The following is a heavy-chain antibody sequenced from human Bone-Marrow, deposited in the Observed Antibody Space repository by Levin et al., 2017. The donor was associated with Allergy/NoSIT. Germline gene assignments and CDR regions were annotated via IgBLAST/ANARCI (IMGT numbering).Heavy chain of an antibody. CDR2: IYSDDST. CDR3: ARMVSAWYFDY. Sequence: GGSLRLSCTASAFIVSGNYMSWVRQAPGKGLEWVSLIYSDDSTDYADSVKGRCTISRDNSKNTLYLQMSSLRAEDTAVYYCARMVSAWYFDYWGQGTLVTVSS. D-gene: IGHD6-19*01. J-gene: IGHJ4*02. V-gene: IGHV3-66*01. CDR1: AFIVSGNY.